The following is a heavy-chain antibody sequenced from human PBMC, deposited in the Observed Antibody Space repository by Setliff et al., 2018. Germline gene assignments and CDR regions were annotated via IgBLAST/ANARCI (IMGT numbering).Heavy chain of an antibody. CDR1: GDSFSNYA. Sequence: SVKVSCKASGDSFSNYAISWVRQAPGQGLEWMGGIIPMFGTPAYTQKFQDRVTITTDDSTSTAYMELNSLTSEDTAVYYCARSPAVLGIVYLDPWGQGTLVTVSS. D-gene: IGHD2-15*01. J-gene: IGHJ5*02. V-gene: IGHV1-69*05. CDR3: ARSPAVLGIVYLDP. CDR2: IIPMFGTP.